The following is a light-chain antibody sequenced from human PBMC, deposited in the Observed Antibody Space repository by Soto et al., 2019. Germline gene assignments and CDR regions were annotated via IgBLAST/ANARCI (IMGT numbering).Light chain of an antibody. CDR2: LNSDGSH. J-gene: IGLJ1*01. CDR3: AAWDDSLNGYV. CDR1: SGHSNYA. Sequence: QPVLTQSPSASASLGASVKLTCTLSSGHSNYAIAWHQQQPEKGPRYLMKLNSDGSHNKGDGIPDRFSGSRSGAERYLTISSLQSEDEADYYCAAWDDSLNGYVFGTGTKLTVL. V-gene: IGLV4-69*01.